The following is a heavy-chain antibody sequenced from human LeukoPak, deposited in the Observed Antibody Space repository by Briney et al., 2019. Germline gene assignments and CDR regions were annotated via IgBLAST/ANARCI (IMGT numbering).Heavy chain of an antibody. J-gene: IGHJ6*03. V-gene: IGHV1-69*05. CDR3: ASRGTHYYGSGSYLYYYMDV. CDR2: IIPIFGTA. D-gene: IGHD3-10*01. CDR1: GGTFSSYA. Sequence: SVKVSCKAFGGTFSSYAISWVRQAPGQGLEWMGGIIPIFGTANYAQKFQGRVTITTDESTSTAYMELSSLRSEDTAVYYCASRGTHYYGSGSYLYYYMDVWGKGTTVTVSS.